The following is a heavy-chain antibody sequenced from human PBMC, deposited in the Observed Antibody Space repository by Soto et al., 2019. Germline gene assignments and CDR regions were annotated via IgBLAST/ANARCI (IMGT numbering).Heavy chain of an antibody. J-gene: IGHJ6*02. D-gene: IGHD3-22*01. CDR3: ATGVYDSSGYYYYYGMDV. CDR1: RYTLTEFA. V-gene: IGHV1-24*01. Sequence: VKGSSPVRRYTLTEFAMHWFLKSLWKCLEWMGGFDPEDGETIYAQKFQGRVTMTEDTSTDTAYMELSSLRSEDTAVYYCATGVYDSSGYYYYYGMDVWGQGTTVTVSS. CDR2: FDPEDGET.